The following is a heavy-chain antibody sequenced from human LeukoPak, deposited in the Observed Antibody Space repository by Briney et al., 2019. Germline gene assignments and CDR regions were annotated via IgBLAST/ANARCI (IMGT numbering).Heavy chain of an antibody. D-gene: IGHD4-23*01. V-gene: IGHV1-69*13. CDR3: ARVGGGKSLYPLDY. J-gene: IGHJ4*02. CDR2: IIPIFGTA. CDR1: GGTFISHA. Sequence: SVKVSCKASGGTFISHAISWVRQAPGQGLEWMGGIIPIFGTANYAQKFQGRVTITADESTSTAYMELSSLRSEDTAVYYCARVGGGKSLYPLDYWGQGTLVTVSS.